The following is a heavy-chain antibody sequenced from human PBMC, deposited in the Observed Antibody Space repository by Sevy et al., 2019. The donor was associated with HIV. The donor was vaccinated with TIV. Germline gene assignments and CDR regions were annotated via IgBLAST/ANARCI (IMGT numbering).Heavy chain of an antibody. D-gene: IGHD3-3*01. CDR3: AKDPYYNFWRGDYGMDF. CDR2: ISSDGVST. J-gene: IGHJ6*02. V-gene: IGHV3-64D*06. CDR1: GFSFSNSA. Sequence: GESLKISCSGSGFSFSNSAMNWVRQTPGKGLKYVSAISSDGVSTYYTDSVRGRFTISRDNSKNTLYLQSSGLRVEDTAVYYCAKDPYYNFWRGDYGMDFWGQGTTVTVSS.